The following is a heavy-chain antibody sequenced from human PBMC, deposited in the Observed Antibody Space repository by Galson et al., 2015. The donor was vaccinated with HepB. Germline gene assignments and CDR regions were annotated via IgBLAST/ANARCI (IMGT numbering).Heavy chain of an antibody. CDR1: GGPIRSHY. Sequence: SETLSLTCTVSGGPIRSHYWNWIRQPPGKGLEWIGYIFYSGSTNFNPSLRSRVTMSIDTSKNQFSLKLSSVTAADTAVYYCARDTRGSYDIMTGFYMDYGMDVWGQGTTVTVSS. J-gene: IGHJ6*02. CDR3: ARDTRGSYDIMTGFYMDYGMDV. V-gene: IGHV4-59*11. CDR2: IFYSGST. D-gene: IGHD3-9*01.